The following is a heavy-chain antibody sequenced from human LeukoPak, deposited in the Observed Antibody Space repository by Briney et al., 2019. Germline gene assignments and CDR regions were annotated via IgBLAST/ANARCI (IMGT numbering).Heavy chain of an antibody. CDR3: AKDAGYSGSYWRPFDY. Sequence: GGSLRLSCAASGFSFDEYAMHWVRQVPGKGLEWVSGISYSSNTIGYVDSVKGRFTISRDNAKHSLYLQMNSLRAEDTAVYYCAKDAGYSGSYWRPFDYWGQGTLVTVSS. CDR1: GFSFDEYA. V-gene: IGHV3-9*01. J-gene: IGHJ4*02. CDR2: ISYSSNTI. D-gene: IGHD1-26*01.